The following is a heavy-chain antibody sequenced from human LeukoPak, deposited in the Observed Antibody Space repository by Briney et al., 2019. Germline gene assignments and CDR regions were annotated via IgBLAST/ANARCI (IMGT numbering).Heavy chain of an antibody. CDR2: ISGSSSYI. CDR1: GFTVSSNY. Sequence: GGSLRLSCAASGFTVSSNYMSWVRQAPGKGLEWVSSISGSSSYIYYADSVKGRFTISRDNAKNSLYLQMNSLRAEDTAVYYCARAYCSGGSWWDYFDYWGQGTLVTVSS. CDR3: ARAYCSGGSWWDYFDY. V-gene: IGHV3-21*01. D-gene: IGHD2-15*01. J-gene: IGHJ4*02.